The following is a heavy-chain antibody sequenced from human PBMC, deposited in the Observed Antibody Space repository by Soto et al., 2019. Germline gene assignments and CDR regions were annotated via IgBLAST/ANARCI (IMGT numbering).Heavy chain of an antibody. CDR1: GFTFRSYS. CDR3: AREGWFGEYYYYYGMDV. CDR2: ISSGSTYI. V-gene: IGHV3-21*04. J-gene: IGHJ6*02. D-gene: IGHD3-10*01. Sequence: GGSLRLSCAASGFTFRSYSMNWVRQAPGKGLEWVSSISSGSTYIYYADSVKGRFTISRDNAKNSLYLQMNSLRVEDTALYYCAREGWFGEYYYYYGMDVWGQGTTVTVSS.